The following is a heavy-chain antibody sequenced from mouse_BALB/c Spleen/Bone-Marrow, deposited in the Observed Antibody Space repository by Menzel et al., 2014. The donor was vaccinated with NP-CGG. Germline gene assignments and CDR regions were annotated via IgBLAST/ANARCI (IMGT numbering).Heavy chain of an antibody. J-gene: IGHJ4*01. D-gene: IGHD2-10*01. CDR2: INPSNGVT. CDR1: GYTFTSYY. V-gene: IGHV1S81*02. CDR3: TRRSLLSDYYSMDY. Sequence: VQLQESGAELVKPGASVKLSCKASGYTFTSYYLYWVKQRPGQGLEWIGEINPSNGVTKLNKKFKTKATLIVDKSSSTAYMQLSSLTSEDSAVYYCTRRSLLSDYYSMDYWGQGTSVTVSS.